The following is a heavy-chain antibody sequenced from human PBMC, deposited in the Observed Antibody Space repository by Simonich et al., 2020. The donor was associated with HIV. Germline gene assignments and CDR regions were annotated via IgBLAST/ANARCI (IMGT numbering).Heavy chain of an antibody. Sequence: QVQLVESGGGVVQPGRSLRLSCAASGFTFSSYAMHWVRQAPGKGQEWVAVISDDGSNKYYADSVKGRFTISRDNSKNTLYLQMNSLRAEDTAVYYCASGGSISSVWADDYWGQGTLVTVSS. CDR3: ASGGSISSVWADDY. V-gene: IGHV3-30*07. CDR1: GFTFSSYA. J-gene: IGHJ4*02. CDR2: ISDDGSNK. D-gene: IGHD3-16*01.